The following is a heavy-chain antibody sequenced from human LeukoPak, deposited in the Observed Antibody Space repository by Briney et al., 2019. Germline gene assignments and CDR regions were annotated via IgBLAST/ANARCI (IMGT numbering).Heavy chain of an antibody. CDR3: ARDRVGSSWSEFDY. D-gene: IGHD6-13*01. Sequence: PGGSLRLSCVASGFTFSYYAMHWVRQAPGKGLEYVSTINNNGNSASYANSVKGRFTISRDNSKNTLYLQLGSLRAEDMAVYYCARDRVGSSWSEFDYWGQGTLVTVS. CDR1: GFTFSYYA. CDR2: INNNGNSA. J-gene: IGHJ4*02. V-gene: IGHV3-64*01.